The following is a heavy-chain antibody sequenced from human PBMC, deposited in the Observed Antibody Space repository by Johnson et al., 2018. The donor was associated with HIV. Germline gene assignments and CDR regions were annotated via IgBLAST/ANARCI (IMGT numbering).Heavy chain of an antibody. CDR2: ISWDGGNS. J-gene: IGHJ3*02. CDR1: GFTFDHYA. D-gene: IGHD2-8*01. Sequence: LVESGGAMVQPGGSLRLSCAVSGFTFDHYAMHWVRQVPGKGLEWVSLISWDGGNSYYADSVQGRFTISRDNSKNSLYLQMNSLRVEDTALYYCMVAPRPGDVFDIWGQGTMVVVSS. V-gene: IGHV3-43D*03. CDR3: MVAPRPGDVFDI.